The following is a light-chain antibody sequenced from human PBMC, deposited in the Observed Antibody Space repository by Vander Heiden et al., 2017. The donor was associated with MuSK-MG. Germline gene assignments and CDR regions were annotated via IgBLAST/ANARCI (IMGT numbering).Light chain of an antibody. V-gene: IGLV3-1*01. CDR3: QAWDSSTLV. CDR1: KLGDKF. CDR2: QHN. Sequence: SYELTQPPSVSVSPGQTASITCSGDKLGDKFASWYQQKPGQSLVLVIYQHNKRPSGIPERFSGSNSGNTSTLTLSGTQAVDEADYYCQAWDSSTLVFGGGTKLTVL. J-gene: IGLJ2*01.